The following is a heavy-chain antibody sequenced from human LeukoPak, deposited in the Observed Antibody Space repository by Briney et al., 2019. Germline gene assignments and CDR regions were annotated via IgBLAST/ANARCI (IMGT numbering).Heavy chain of an antibody. Sequence: GGSLRLSCAASGFTFSSYGMHRVRQAPGKGLEWVAVISYDGSNKYYADSMKGRFTISRDNSKNTLYLQMNSLRAEDTAVYYCAKEVRGVIINEFALPGYYYYGMDVWGQGTTVTVSS. CDR2: ISYDGSNK. D-gene: IGHD3-10*01. J-gene: IGHJ6*02. CDR3: AKEVRGVIINEFALPGYYYYGMDV. V-gene: IGHV3-30*18. CDR1: GFTFSSYG.